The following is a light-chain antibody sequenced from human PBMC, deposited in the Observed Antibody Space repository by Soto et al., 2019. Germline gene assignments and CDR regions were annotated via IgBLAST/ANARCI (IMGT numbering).Light chain of an antibody. Sequence: QSALTQPDSVSGSPGQSITISCTGTSTDVGGYKYVSWYQQQPGTAPKLMIFEVNGRPSGVSDRFSGSKSGNTASLTISGLQPEDEADYYCSSFSSSSTPYVFGTGTKVTVL. CDR3: SSFSSSSTPYV. J-gene: IGLJ1*01. CDR2: EVN. CDR1: STDVGGYKY. V-gene: IGLV2-14*01.